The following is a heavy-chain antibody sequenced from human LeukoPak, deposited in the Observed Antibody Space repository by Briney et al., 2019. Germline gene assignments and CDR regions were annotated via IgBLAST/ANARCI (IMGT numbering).Heavy chain of an antibody. J-gene: IGHJ6*03. CDR1: GFTFNTYT. D-gene: IGHD2-2*01. V-gene: IGHV3-30*02. CDR3: AKDPCTSCYGEYYYMDV. Sequence: GGSLRLSCAASGFTFNTYTMYWVRQAPGKGLEWVAFIRYDGSNKYYADSVKGRFTISRDNSKNTLYLQMNSLRAEDTAVYYCAKDPCTSCYGEYYYMDVWGKGTTVTISS. CDR2: IRYDGSNK.